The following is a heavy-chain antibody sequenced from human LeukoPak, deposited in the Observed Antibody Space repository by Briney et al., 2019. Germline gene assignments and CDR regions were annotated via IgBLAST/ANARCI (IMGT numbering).Heavy chain of an antibody. V-gene: IGHV4-4*07. Sequence: SETLSLTCTVSGGSISSYYWSWLRQPAGKGLEWIGRIYTSGSTNYNPSLKSRVTMSVDTSKNQFSLKLSSVTAADTAVYYCARGSEYCSSTSCYTRGDYYYYMDVWGKGTTVTVSS. CDR2: IYTSGST. CDR3: ARGSEYCSSTSCYTRGDYYYYMDV. D-gene: IGHD2-2*02. J-gene: IGHJ6*03. CDR1: GGSISSYY.